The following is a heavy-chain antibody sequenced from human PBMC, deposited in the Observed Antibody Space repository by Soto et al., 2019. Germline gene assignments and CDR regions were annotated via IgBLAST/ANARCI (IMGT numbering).Heavy chain of an antibody. CDR1: GFTFSSYG. CDR2: ISYDGSNK. D-gene: IGHD6-6*01. Sequence: QVQLVESGGGVVQPGRSLRLSCAASGFTFSSYGMHWVRQAPGKGLEWVAVISYDGSNKNYADSVKGRFTISRDNSKNTLYLQMNSLRAEDTAVYYCAKFGQVSSSSDYWGQGTLVTVSS. CDR3: AKFGQVSSSSDY. J-gene: IGHJ4*02. V-gene: IGHV3-30*18.